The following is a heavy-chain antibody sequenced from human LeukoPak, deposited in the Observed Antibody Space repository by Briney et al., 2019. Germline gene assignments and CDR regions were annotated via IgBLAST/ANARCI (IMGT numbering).Heavy chain of an antibody. J-gene: IGHJ5*02. CDR1: GDSISTYY. CDR2: VNHSGST. CDR3: ARGTAVGATEFGWFDP. D-gene: IGHD1-26*01. Sequence: PSETLSLTCTVSGDSISTYYWSWIRQPPGEGLEWIGEVNHSGSTNYNPSLKSRVTMSVDTSKNQFSLMLTSVSAADTAVYYCARGTAVGATEFGWFDPWGQGTLVTVPS. V-gene: IGHV4-34*01.